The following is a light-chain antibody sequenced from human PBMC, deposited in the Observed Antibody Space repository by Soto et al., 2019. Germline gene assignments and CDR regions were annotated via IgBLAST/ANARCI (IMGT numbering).Light chain of an antibody. V-gene: IGKV1-39*01. Sequence: DIQMTQSPSSLSASVGDRVTITCRASQSISSYLNWYQQKPGTAPKLLIYAASSLQSGVPSRFSGSGSGTDFTLTIRSLQPEDLATYYCQQSYSTPYTFGQGTKLEIK. CDR1: QSISSY. J-gene: IGKJ2*01. CDR3: QQSYSTPYT. CDR2: AAS.